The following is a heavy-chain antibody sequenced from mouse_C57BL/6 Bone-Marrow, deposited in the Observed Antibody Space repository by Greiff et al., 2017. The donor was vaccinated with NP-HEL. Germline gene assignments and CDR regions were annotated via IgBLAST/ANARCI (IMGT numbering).Heavy chain of an antibody. V-gene: IGHV1-66*01. CDR3: ARSGNYSHWYFDV. Sequence: VQGVESGPELVKPGASVKISCKASGYSFTSYYIHWVKQRPGQGLEWIGWIYPGSGNTKYNEKFKGKATLTADTSSSTAYMQLSSLTSEDSAVYYCARSGNYSHWYFDVWGTGTTVTVSS. J-gene: IGHJ1*03. CDR2: IYPGSGNT. D-gene: IGHD2-1*01. CDR1: GYSFTSYY.